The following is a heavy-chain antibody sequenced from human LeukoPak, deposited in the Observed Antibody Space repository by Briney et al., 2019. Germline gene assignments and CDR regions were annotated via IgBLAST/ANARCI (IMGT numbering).Heavy chain of an antibody. CDR3: ASPQYYDENSFDP. CDR2: INHSGST. CDR1: GWSFSSYY. V-gene: IGHV4-34*01. Sequence: SETLSLTCAVSGWSFSSYYWSWIRQPPGKGLEWIGEINHSGSTNYNPSLKSRVTISVDPSKNQFSLKLSSVTAADTAVYYCASPQYYDENSFDPWGQGTLVTVSS. D-gene: IGHD3-22*01. J-gene: IGHJ5*01.